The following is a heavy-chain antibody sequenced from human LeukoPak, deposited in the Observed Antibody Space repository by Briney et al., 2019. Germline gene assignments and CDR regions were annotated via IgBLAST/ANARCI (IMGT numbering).Heavy chain of an antibody. CDR3: ARGARRYCSGGSCLRFDY. D-gene: IGHD2-15*01. V-gene: IGHV4-34*01. Sequence: SETLSLTCAVYGGSFSGYYWGCIRQPPGKGLEWIGEINHSGSTNYNPSLKSRVTISVDTSKNQFSLKLSSVTAADTAVYYCARGARRYCSGGSCLRFDYWGQGTLVTVSS. J-gene: IGHJ4*02. CDR1: GGSFSGYY. CDR2: INHSGST.